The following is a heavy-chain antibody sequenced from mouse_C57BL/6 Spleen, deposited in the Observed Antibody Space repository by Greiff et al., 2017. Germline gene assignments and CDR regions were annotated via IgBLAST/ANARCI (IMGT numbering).Heavy chain of an antibody. CDR2: IYPRSGST. CDR1: GYTFTSYG. J-gene: IGHJ4*01. Sequence: QVQLTQSGAALATPGASVKLSCKASGYTFTSYGISWVKQSPGQGLEWIGEIYPRSGSTNYNEKFKGKATLTADKSSSTAYMELRILTSEDSAVYFCESECDFDGLYAMDYWGQGTSVTVSS. CDR3: ESECDFDGLYAMDY. D-gene: IGHD2-4*01. V-gene: IGHV1-81*01.